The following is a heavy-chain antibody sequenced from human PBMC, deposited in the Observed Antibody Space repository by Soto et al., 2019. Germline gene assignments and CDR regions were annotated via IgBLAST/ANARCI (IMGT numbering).Heavy chain of an antibody. CDR1: GFTFSSYS. Sequence: EVQLVESGGGLVQPGGSLRLSCAASGFTFSSYSMNWVRQAPGKGLEWVSYISSGSSTIFYADSVKGRFTISRDNAKTSLYLQMNSLRAEDTAVYYCAPHSGYYDYWGQGTLVTVSS. CDR2: ISSGSSTI. V-gene: IGHV3-48*01. CDR3: APHSGYYDY. D-gene: IGHD3-22*01. J-gene: IGHJ4*02.